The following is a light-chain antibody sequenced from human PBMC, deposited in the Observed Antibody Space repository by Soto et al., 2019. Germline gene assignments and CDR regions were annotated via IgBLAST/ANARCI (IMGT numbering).Light chain of an antibody. CDR1: QSVSST. J-gene: IGKJ5*01. Sequence: EIVLTQSPATLSVSPGETATLSCRASQSVSSTLAWYQQKPGQAPRLLIYGASTRAYGIPARFSGSGSGTEFSLTISSLQSEDFAIYYCQQYKNWPPAITFGQGTRLEIK. CDR3: QQYKNWPPAIT. V-gene: IGKV3-15*01. CDR2: GAS.